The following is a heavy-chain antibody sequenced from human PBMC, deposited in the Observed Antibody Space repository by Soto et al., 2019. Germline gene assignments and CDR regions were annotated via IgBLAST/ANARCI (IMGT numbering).Heavy chain of an antibody. Sequence: QVQLVESGGGVVQPGRSLTLSCVASGFTLSNYGMHWVRQAPGKGLEWVAVIWYDGTATYSADSVKGRFSISRDNAKNELFLQLSSLGAEDTAVYYCARNVGSSGSSSWFDTWGQGDLVTVSS. J-gene: IGHJ5*02. CDR3: ARNVGSSGSSSWFDT. CDR1: GFTLSNYG. D-gene: IGHD3-10*02. V-gene: IGHV3-33*01. CDR2: IWYDGTAT.